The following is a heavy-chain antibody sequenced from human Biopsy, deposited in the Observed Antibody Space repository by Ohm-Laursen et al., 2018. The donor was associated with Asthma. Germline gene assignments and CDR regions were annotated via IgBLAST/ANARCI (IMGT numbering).Heavy chain of an antibody. CDR3: VKALGGGDGFDV. CDR1: GFTVSSNG. J-gene: IGHJ3*01. CDR2: IYSGGGT. Sequence: SLRLSCAASGFTVSSNGMSWVRQPPGKGLEWVSVIYSGGGTFYADSVKGRFTLSRDNSKTTLSLQMNSLTEGDTAVYYCVKALGGGDGFDVWGLGTTVTVSS. V-gene: IGHV3-53*01.